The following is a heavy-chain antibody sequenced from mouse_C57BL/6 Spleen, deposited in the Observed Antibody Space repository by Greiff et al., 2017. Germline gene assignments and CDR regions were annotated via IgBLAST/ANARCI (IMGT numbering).Heavy chain of an antibody. CDR3: ASKLGAFWYFDV. D-gene: IGHD4-1*01. CDR1: GYSFTDYN. J-gene: IGHJ1*03. V-gene: IGHV1-39*01. Sequence: VQLQQSGPELVKPGASVKISCKASGYSFTDYNMNWVKQSNGKSLEWIGVINPNYGTTRYNQKFKGKATLTVDQSSSTAYMQLNSLTSEDSAVYYCASKLGAFWYFDVWGTGTTVTVSS. CDR2: INPNYGTT.